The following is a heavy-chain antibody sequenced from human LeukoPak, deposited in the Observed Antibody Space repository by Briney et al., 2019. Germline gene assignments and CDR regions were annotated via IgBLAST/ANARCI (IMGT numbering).Heavy chain of an antibody. CDR2: IIPIFGTA. V-gene: IGHV1-69*06. Sequence: SVKVSCKASGYTFSSYGMTWVRQAPGQALEWMGGIIPIFGTANYAQKFQGRVTITGDKSTSTAYVELSSLRSEDTAVYYCARDSVYYDSSGYYKGVPFDYWGQGTLVTVSS. CDR1: GYTFSSYG. CDR3: ARDSVYYDSSGYYKGVPFDY. D-gene: IGHD3-22*01. J-gene: IGHJ4*02.